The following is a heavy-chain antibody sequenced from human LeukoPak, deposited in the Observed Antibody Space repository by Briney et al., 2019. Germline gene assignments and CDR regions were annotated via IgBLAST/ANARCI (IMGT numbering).Heavy chain of an antibody. CDR1: GGSISSSNW. D-gene: IGHD1-26*01. CDR2: IYHSGST. CDR3: ARAGFVGARKIDY. V-gene: IGHV4-4*02. Sequence: SGTLSLTCAVSGGSISSSNWWSWVRQSPGKGLEWIGEIYHSGSTNYNPSLKSRVTISVDTSKNQFSLRLSSVTAADTAVYYCARAGFVGARKIDYWGQGTLVTVSS. J-gene: IGHJ4*02.